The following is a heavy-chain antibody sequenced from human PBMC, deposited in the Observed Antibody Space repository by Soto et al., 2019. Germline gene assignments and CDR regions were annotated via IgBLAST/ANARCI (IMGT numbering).Heavy chain of an antibody. CDR2: IIPIFGTA. J-gene: IGHJ6*02. CDR3: AREVFNEVVVSHYGMDV. D-gene: IGHD3-22*01. Sequence: QVQLVQSGAEVKKPGSSVKVSCKASGGTFSSYAISWVRQAPGQGLEWMGGIIPIFGTANYAQKFQGRVTITADESTSTAYMELSSLRSEDTAVYCCAREVFNEVVVSHYGMDVWGQGTTVTVSS. V-gene: IGHV1-69*01. CDR1: GGTFSSYA.